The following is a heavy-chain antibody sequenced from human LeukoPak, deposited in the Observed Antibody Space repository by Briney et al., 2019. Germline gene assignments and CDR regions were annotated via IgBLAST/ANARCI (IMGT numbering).Heavy chain of an antibody. V-gene: IGHV5-51*01. CDR3: ARRRGGSAAAYYDF. J-gene: IGHJ4*02. CDR1: GYSFTSYW. Sequence: GESLKISCKGSGYSFTSYWIGWVRQTPGKGLEWMGIIYPGDSDTRYSPSFQGQVTFSADKSINTAYLRWSSLKASDTAMYYCARRRGGSAAAYYDFWGQGTLVTVSS. D-gene: IGHD6-13*01. CDR2: IYPGDSDT.